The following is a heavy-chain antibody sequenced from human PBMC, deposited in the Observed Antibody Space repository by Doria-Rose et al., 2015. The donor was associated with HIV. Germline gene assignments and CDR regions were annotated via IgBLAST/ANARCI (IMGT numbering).Heavy chain of an antibody. Sequence: VQLQESGGGLVQPGRSLRLSCAASGFTFDDYAMHWVRQAPGKGLEWVSGISWNSGSIGYADSVKGRFTISRDNAKNSLYLQMNSLRAEDTALYYCAKDLGSHYYGSGRSPGGVLDYWGQGTLVTVSS. CDR2: ISWNSGSI. CDR3: AKDLGSHYYGSGRSPGGVLDY. D-gene: IGHD3-10*01. J-gene: IGHJ4*02. CDR1: GFTFDDYA. V-gene: IGHV3-9*01.